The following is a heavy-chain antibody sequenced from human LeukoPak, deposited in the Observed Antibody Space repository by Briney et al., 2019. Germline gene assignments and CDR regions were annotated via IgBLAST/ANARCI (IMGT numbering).Heavy chain of an antibody. CDR1: GESINSFY. V-gene: IGHV4-4*07. Sequence: PSETLSLTCTVSGESINSFYWSWIRQPAGKGLEWIGRIYSSGSTNYSPSLKSRVTMSVDTSKNQFSLKLSSVTAADTAVYYCARDGGSYIRAFDIWGQGTMVTVSS. J-gene: IGHJ3*02. CDR3: ARDGGSYIRAFDI. D-gene: IGHD1-26*01. CDR2: IYSSGST.